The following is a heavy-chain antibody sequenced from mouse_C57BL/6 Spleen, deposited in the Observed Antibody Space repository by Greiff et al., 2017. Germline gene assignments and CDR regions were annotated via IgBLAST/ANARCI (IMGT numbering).Heavy chain of an antibody. D-gene: IGHD1-1*01. CDR2: INPNNGGT. CDR1: GYTFTDYN. J-gene: IGHJ4*01. CDR3: ARSGSSNLYYAMDY. V-gene: IGHV1-18*01. Sequence: VQLQQSGPELVKPGASVKIPCKASGYTFTDYNMDWVKQSHGKSLEWIGDINPNNGGTSYNQKFKGKATLTVDKSSSTAYMELRSLTSEDTAVYYCARSGSSNLYYAMDYWGQGTSGTVSS.